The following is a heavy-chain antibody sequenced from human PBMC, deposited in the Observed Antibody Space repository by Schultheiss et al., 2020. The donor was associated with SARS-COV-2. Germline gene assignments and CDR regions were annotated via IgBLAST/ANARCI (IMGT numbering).Heavy chain of an antibody. Sequence: GGSLRLSCAASGFTFSDYYMSWIRQAPGKGLEWVSYISSSSSYTNYADSVKGRFTISRDNAKNTRYLQMNSLRAEDTAVYYCARFSGDYWYFDLWGRGTLVTVSS. CDR2: ISSSSSYT. D-gene: IGHD1-14*01. J-gene: IGHJ2*01. CDR3: ARFSGDYWYFDL. CDR1: GFTFSDYY. V-gene: IGHV3-11*03.